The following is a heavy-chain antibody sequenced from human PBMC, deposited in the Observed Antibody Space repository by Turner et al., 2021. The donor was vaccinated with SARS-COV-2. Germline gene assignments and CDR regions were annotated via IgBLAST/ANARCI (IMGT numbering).Heavy chain of an antibody. Sequence: VQLVESGGGLVQPGGSLRLSCADAVVTVSGNYMSWVRQAAGKGVEWFSVIYSGGSTYYADSVKGRFTISRNNSKNNLYSQIDSLRAEDTAVYYCARGLFAYGMDVWGQGTTVTVSS. V-gene: IGHV3-53*04. CDR1: VVTVSGNY. CDR3: ARGLFAYGMDV. J-gene: IGHJ6*02. CDR2: IYSGGST.